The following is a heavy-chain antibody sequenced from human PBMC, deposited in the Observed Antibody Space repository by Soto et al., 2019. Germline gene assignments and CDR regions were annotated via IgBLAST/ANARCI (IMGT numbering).Heavy chain of an antibody. CDR2: INPKTAAT. CDR3: ARIKWGLDYYSGMDV. J-gene: IGHJ6*02. D-gene: IGHD1-26*01. CDR1: GYTFSDYF. Sequence: QVQMVQSGAELRKSGASVKVSCKASGYTFSDYFIQWLRQAPGQGLEWVAWINPKTAATNYAKKFXDRATVTSDTSFXTAYLELTRLRPDDTALYYCARIKWGLDYYSGMDVWGQGTAVSVSS. V-gene: IGHV1-2*02.